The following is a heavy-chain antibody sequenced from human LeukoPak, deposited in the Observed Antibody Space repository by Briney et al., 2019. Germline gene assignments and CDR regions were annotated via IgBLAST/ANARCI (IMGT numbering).Heavy chain of an antibody. CDR3: ARARELSSGFDY. D-gene: IGHD3-22*01. V-gene: IGHV1-3*01. CDR1: GYTSTSYA. Sequence: ASVKVSCKASGYTSTSYAMHWVRQAPGQRLEWMGWINAGNGNTKYSQKFQGRVTITRDTSASTAYMELSSLRSEDTAVYYCARARELSSGFDYWGQGTLVTVSS. J-gene: IGHJ4*02. CDR2: INAGNGNT.